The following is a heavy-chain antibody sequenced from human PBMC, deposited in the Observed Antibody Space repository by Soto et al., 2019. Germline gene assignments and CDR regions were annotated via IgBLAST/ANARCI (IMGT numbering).Heavy chain of an antibody. D-gene: IGHD5-12*01. CDR2: IYYSGST. CDR1: GGSISSSSYY. J-gene: IGHJ4*02. CDR3: VTINEGTQAKYSGYEPRIL. V-gene: IGHV4-39*01. Sequence: QLQLQESGPGLVKPSETLSLTCTVSGGSISSSSYYWGWIRQPPGKGLEWIGSIYYSGSTYYNPSLKSRVTISVDTSKNQFSLKLSSVTAADTAVYYCVTINEGTQAKYSGYEPRILWGQGTLVTVSS.